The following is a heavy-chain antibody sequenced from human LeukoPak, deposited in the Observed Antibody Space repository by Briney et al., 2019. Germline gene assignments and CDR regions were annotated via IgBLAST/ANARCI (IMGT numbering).Heavy chain of an antibody. CDR3: ASVRDNYCSSTSCYDYYYYGMDV. V-gene: IGHV1-69*04. CDR2: IIPILGIA. J-gene: IGHJ6*02. D-gene: IGHD2-2*01. CDR1: GGTFSSYA. Sequence: SVKVSCTASGGTFSSYAISWVRQAPGQGLEWMGRIIPILGIANYAQKFQGRVTITADKSTSTAYMELSSLRSEDTAVYYCASVRDNYCSSTSCYDYYYYGMDVWGQGTTVTVSS.